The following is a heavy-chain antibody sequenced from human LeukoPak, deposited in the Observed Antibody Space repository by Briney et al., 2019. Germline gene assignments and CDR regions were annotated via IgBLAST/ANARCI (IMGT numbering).Heavy chain of an antibody. Sequence: GGSLRLSCAASGFTFSSYDMRWVRQATGKGLEWVSAIGTAGDTYYPGSVKGRFTISRENAKNSLYLQMNSLRAGDTAVYYCARGRSRGAFDIWGQGTMVTVSS. V-gene: IGHV3-13*01. CDR1: GFTFSSYD. J-gene: IGHJ3*02. CDR2: IGTAGDT. CDR3: ARGRSRGAFDI.